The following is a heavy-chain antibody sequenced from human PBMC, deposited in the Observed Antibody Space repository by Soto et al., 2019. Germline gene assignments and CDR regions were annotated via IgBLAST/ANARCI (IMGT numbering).Heavy chain of an antibody. CDR3: AHKGPEDWPLDY. D-gene: IGHD3-9*01. CDR1: GFSLSTSGVG. J-gene: IGHJ4*02. Sequence: QITLKESGPTLVRPTQTLTLTCAFSGFSLSTSGVGVGWIRQPPGKALEWLAVIYWDDSKHYSPSLRSSLTITKDTSQNQMVLTMTNMDPMDTGTYYCAHKGPEDWPLDYWGQGTLVTVSS. CDR2: IYWDDSK. V-gene: IGHV2-5*02.